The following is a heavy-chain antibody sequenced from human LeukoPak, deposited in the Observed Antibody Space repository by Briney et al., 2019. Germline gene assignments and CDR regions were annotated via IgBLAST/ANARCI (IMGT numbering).Heavy chain of an antibody. Sequence: PSETLSLTCSVSGGSISSGDYFWTWIRQPPGKGLEHIGYIYYSGTTYYNPSLKSRITMSVDMSANQFSLRLTSVSAADTAVYYCTRAYWIGFHFDSWGQGILVSVSS. J-gene: IGHJ4*02. CDR1: GGSISSGDYF. CDR2: IYYSGTT. CDR3: TRAYWIGFHFDS. V-gene: IGHV4-30-4*01. D-gene: IGHD3-3*01.